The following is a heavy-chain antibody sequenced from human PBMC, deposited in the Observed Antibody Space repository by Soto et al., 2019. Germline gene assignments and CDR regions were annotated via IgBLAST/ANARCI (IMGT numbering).Heavy chain of an antibody. D-gene: IGHD3-10*01. CDR1: VFTFRPYD. CDR3: ARDPGGMDV. V-gene: IGHV3-48*02. Sequence: PGGSLLLSCAASVFTFRPYDMTWVRQAPGKGLDWLSHISSGSTVIYYADSVKGRFTISRDDAKNSLYLLMSSLRDEDTGVYYCARDPGGMDVWGQGTTVTVSS. CDR2: ISSGSTVI. J-gene: IGHJ6*02.